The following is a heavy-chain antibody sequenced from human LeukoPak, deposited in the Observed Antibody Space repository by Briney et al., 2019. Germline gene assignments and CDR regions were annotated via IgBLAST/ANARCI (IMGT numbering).Heavy chain of an antibody. CDR2: IGDGGSAG. CDR1: GFNFNYFA. J-gene: IGHJ4*02. Sequence: GGSLRLSCFASGFNFNYFAMSWVRQAPGKRLEWVSTIGDGGSAGSYADSVRGRFTISRDNSKNMVYLQMSSLRADDSAVYYCSRIKYGGNSGYHFDYWGQGTLVTVSS. V-gene: IGHV3-23*01. CDR3: SRIKYGGNSGYHFDY. D-gene: IGHD4-23*01.